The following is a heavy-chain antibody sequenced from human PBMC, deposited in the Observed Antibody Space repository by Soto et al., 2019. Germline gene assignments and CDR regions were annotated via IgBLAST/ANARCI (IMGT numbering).Heavy chain of an antibody. Sequence: EVQLVESGGGLVQPGGSLRLSCVVSGFTFSSSWMHWVRQGPGKGLVWVSRMNPDGSAINYADSVKGRFTTSIDNAKNILYLQMNSLRAEDTALYYCVRGWSEYWGQGTLVTVSS. V-gene: IGHV3-74*01. CDR1: GFTFSSSW. D-gene: IGHD2-15*01. CDR2: MNPDGSAI. J-gene: IGHJ4*02. CDR3: VRGWSEY.